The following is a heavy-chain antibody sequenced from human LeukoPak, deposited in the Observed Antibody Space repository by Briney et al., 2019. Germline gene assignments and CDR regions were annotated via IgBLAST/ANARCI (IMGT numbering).Heavy chain of an antibody. Sequence: GGSLILSCAASGFTFSNAWMSWVRQAPGKGLEWVGRIKSKTDGGTTDYAAPVKGRFTISRDDSKNTLSLQMNSLKTEDTAVYYCATHLTYHDFWSTGIYYYYYAMDVWGQGTTVTVSS. CDR3: ATHLTYHDFWSTGIYYYYYAMDV. J-gene: IGHJ6*02. CDR1: GFTFSNAW. CDR2: IKSKTDGGTT. D-gene: IGHD3-3*01. V-gene: IGHV3-15*01.